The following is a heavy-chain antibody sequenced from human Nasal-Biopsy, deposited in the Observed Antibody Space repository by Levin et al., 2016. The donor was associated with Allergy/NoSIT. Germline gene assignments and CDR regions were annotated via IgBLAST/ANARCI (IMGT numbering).Heavy chain of an antibody. CDR2: INTHNGNT. Sequence: ASVKVSCKASGYTFSSYGITWVRQAPGQGLEWMGWINTHNGNTNIAQKFRDRVTMTTDTSTYTAYLELRILRSDDTAVYYCARRASVQGVHGKNYYYDYYMDVWGKGTTVTVS. CDR3: ARRASVQGVHGKNYYYDYYMDV. CDR1: GYTFSSYG. D-gene: IGHD1-14*01. J-gene: IGHJ6*03. V-gene: IGHV1-18*01.